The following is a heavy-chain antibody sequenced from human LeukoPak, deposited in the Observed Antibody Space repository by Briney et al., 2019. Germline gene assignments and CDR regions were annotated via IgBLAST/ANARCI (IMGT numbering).Heavy chain of an antibody. D-gene: IGHD2-2*02. CDR3: ARSIVVVPAAIQDNILTGSGAFDI. CDR1: GGSFSGYY. CDR2: INHSGST. V-gene: IGHV4-34*01. J-gene: IGHJ3*02. Sequence: SETLSLTCAVYGGSFSGYYWSWIRQPPGKGLEWIGEINHSGSTNYNPSLKSRVTISVDTSKNQFSLKLSPVTAADTAVYYCARSIVVVPAAIQDNILTGSGAFDIWGQGTMVTVSS.